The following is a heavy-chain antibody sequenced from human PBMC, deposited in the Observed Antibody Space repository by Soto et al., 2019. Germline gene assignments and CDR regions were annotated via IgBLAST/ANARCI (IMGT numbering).Heavy chain of an antibody. CDR2: INGDGTET. V-gene: IGHV3-7*03. J-gene: IGHJ4*02. CDR3: VRARIDY. Sequence: EVQLVVSGGGLVQPGGSLRLPCAASEFTFSNYWMTWVRQSPAKGLEWVATINGDGTETYYGDSVQGRFTISRDNAKNSLFLRPNTLRDDDTAIYYCVRARIDYWGQGTLVTVSS. CDR1: EFTFSNYW.